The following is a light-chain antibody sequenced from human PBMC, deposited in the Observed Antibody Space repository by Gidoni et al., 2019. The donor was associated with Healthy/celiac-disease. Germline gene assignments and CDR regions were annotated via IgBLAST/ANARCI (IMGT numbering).Light chain of an antibody. J-gene: IGKJ5*01. V-gene: IGKV2-28*01. CDR3: MQALQTPPA. Sequence: DIVMTQSPLSMPVTPGEPAAISCRSSHSLLHSNVYNYFDWYLQKPWQSPQLLLYLGSNRASGVPDRFSGSGSGTDFTLNISRVEAEDVGVYYCMQALQTPPAFGQGTRLEIK. CDR1: HSLLHSNVYNY. CDR2: LGS.